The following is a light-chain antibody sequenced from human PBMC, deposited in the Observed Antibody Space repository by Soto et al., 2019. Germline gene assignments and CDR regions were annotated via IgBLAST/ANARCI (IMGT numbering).Light chain of an antibody. CDR2: GAS. CDR3: QQYNNWLIT. J-gene: IGKJ5*01. CDR1: QSVSSN. V-gene: IGKV3-15*01. Sequence: ELVMTQSPATQSVSPGEIATLSCRASQSVSSNLAWYHQKPGKAPSLLIYGASTRATGIPARFSGSASVTKYTLTISSLQSEEFAVYYCQQYNNWLITFGQGTRLEIK.